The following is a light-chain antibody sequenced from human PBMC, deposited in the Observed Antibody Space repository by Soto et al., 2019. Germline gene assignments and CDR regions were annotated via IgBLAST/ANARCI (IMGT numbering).Light chain of an antibody. V-gene: IGLV1-47*01. CDR2: RNN. J-gene: IGLJ2*01. Sequence: QSVLTQPPSASGTPGQRVTISCSGSSSNIGSNYVYWYQQLPGTAPKLLIYRNNQRPSGVHDRFSGSKSGTSDSLAISGLRSEDEADYYCAAWDDSLRGVVFGGGTKLTVL. CDR1: SSNIGSNY. CDR3: AAWDDSLRGVV.